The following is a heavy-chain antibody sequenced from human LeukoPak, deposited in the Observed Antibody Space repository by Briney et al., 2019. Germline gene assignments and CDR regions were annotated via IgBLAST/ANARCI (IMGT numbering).Heavy chain of an antibody. CDR2: IIPIFGTA. V-gene: IGHV1-69*05. CDR1: GGTFSSYA. J-gene: IGHJ4*02. D-gene: IGHD2-15*01. Sequence: SVKVSCKASGGTFSSYAISWVRQAPGQGLEWMGRIIPIFGTANYAQKFQGRVTITTDESTSTAYMELSSLRSEDTAVYYCASSEGVYCSGGSCYDQKFDYWGQGTLVTVSS. CDR3: ASSEGVYCSGGSCYDQKFDY.